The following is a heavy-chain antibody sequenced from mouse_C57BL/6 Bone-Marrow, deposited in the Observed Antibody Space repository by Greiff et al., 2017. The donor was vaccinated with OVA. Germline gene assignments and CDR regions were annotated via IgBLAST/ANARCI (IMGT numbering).Heavy chain of an antibody. CDR2: IHPNSGST. CDR3: AGITTVVATYYFDY. CDR1: GYTFTSYW. Sequence: VQLQQPGAELVKPGASVKLSCKASGYTFTSYWMHWVKQRPGQGLEWIGMIHPNSGSTNYNEKFKSKATLTVDKSSSTAYMQLSSLTSEDSAVYYCAGITTVVATYYFDYWGQGTTLTVSS. V-gene: IGHV1-64*01. J-gene: IGHJ2*01. D-gene: IGHD1-1*01.